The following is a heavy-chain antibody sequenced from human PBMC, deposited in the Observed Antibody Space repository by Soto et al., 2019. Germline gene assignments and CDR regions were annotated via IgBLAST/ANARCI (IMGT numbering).Heavy chain of an antibody. CDR2: IYPGDSDT. V-gene: IGHV5-51*01. J-gene: IGHJ3*02. CDR3: ARQLTEINYGDKGPNHAFDI. CDR1: ADLFSTYL. D-gene: IGHD2-21*01. Sequence: KISCTVYADLFSTYLIGWVRPMPGKGLEVMGVIYPGDSDTRYSPSFEGQVSISADKSTSTAYLQWDSLKASDTDIYYCARQLTEINYGDKGPNHAFDIWGQGTMVTVSS.